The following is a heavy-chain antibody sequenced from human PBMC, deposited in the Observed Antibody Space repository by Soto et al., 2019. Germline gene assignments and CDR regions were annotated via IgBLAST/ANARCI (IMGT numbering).Heavy chain of an antibody. J-gene: IGHJ6*02. CDR3: ARDQKRGALGVHYYYGMDV. CDR2: IYYSGST. V-gene: IGHV4-30-4*01. Sequence: PSETLSLTCTVSGGSISSGDYYWSWIRQPPGKGLEWIGYIYYSGSTYYNPSLKSRVTISVDTSKNQFSLKLSSVTAADTAVYYCARDQKRGALGVHYYYGMDVWGQGTTVTVSS. D-gene: IGHD3-10*01. CDR1: GGSISSGDYY.